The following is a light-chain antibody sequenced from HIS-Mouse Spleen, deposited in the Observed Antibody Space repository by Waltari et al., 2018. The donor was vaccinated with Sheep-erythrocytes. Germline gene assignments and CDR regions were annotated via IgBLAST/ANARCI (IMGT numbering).Light chain of an antibody. CDR2: EGS. V-gene: IGLV2-23*01. CDR3: CSYAGSSTPWV. Sequence: QSALTQPASVSGSPGQSITISCTGTSSDVGSYNLVSCYQQHPGKAPQLMIYEGSKRPSGVSNRFSGSKSGNTASLTISGLQAEDEADYYCCSYAGSSTPWVFGGGTKLTVL. J-gene: IGLJ3*02. CDR1: SSDVGSYNL.